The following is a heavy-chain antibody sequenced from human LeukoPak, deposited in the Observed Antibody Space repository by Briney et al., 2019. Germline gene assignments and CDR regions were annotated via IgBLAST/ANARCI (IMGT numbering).Heavy chain of an antibody. J-gene: IGHJ3*02. CDR2: ISYDGSNK. Sequence: PGGSLRLSCAASGFTFSSYAMHWVRQAPGKGLEWVAVISYDGSNKYYADSVKGRFTISRDNSKNTLYLQMNSLRAEDTAVYYCAKDTTLVGAYIGAFDIWGQGTMVTVSS. CDR1: GFTFSSYA. CDR3: AKDTTLVGAYIGAFDI. V-gene: IGHV3-30-3*01. D-gene: IGHD1-26*01.